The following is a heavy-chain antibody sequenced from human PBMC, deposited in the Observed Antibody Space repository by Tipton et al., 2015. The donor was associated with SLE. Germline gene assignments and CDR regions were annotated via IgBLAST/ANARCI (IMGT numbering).Heavy chain of an antibody. J-gene: IGHJ4*03. CDR3: AKGKLQYATSSGYFES. Sequence: SLRLSCSASGFTFSSYAMSWVRQTPGKGLEWVSVSYSAGARTDYADSVRGRFTISRDSSKTTLYLQMNSLRADDTAVYYCAKGKLQYATSSGYFESWGQGTLVTVSS. CDR2: SYSAGART. D-gene: IGHD4-11*01. V-gene: IGHV3-23*03. CDR1: GFTFSSYA.